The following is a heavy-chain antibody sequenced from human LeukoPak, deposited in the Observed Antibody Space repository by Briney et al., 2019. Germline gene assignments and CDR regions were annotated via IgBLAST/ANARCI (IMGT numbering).Heavy chain of an antibody. CDR2: ISGDGGST. CDR1: GFTFDDYA. J-gene: IGHJ5*02. Sequence: PGGSLRLSCAASGFTFDDYAMHWARQAPGKGLEWVSLISGDGGSTYYADSVKGRFTISRDNSKNSLYLQMNSLRTEDTALYYCAKDGEGPSSSWPKIGNWFDPWGQGTLVTVSS. D-gene: IGHD6-13*01. V-gene: IGHV3-43*02. CDR3: AKDGEGPSSSWPKIGNWFDP.